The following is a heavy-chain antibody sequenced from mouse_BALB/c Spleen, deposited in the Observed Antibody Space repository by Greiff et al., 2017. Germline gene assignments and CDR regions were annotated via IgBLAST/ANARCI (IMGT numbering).Heavy chain of an antibody. Sequence: QVQLKQSGPELVKPGASVKISCKASGYAFSSSWMNWVKQRPGQGLEWIGRIYPGDGDTNYNGKFKGKATLTADKSSSTAYMQLSSLTSVDSAVYFCARQVGSQYYFDYWGQGTTLTVSS. J-gene: IGHJ2*01. V-gene: IGHV1-82*01. CDR1: GYAFSSSW. CDR3: ARQVGSQYYFDY. D-gene: IGHD1-1*01. CDR2: IYPGDGDT.